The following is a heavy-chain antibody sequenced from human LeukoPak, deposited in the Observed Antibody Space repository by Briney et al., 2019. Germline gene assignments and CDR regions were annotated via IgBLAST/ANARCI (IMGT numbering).Heavy chain of an antibody. CDR2: ISGSGGST. V-gene: IGHV3-23*01. CDR3: AKDGVFSDYVWGSYRYAYFGY. D-gene: IGHD3-16*02. Sequence: GGSLRLSCAASGFTFSSYAMSWVRQAPGKGLEWVSAISGSGGSTYYADSVKGRFTISRDNSKNTLYLQMNSLRAEDTAVYYCAKDGVFSDYVWGSYRYAYFGYWGQGTLVTVSS. J-gene: IGHJ4*02. CDR1: GFTFSSYA.